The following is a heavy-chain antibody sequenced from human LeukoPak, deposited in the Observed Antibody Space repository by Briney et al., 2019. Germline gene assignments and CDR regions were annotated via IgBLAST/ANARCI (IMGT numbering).Heavy chain of an antibody. V-gene: IGHV3-15*01. CDR3: TTVSHYDFWSGYFPTTGYYYMDV. CDR1: GFTFSNAW. J-gene: IGHJ6*03. D-gene: IGHD3-3*01. CDR2: IKSKTDGGTT. Sequence: GGSLRLSCAASGFTFSNAWMIWVRQAPGKGLEWVGRIKSKTDGGTTDYAAPVKGRFTISRDDSKNTLNLQMNSLKTEDTAVYYCTTVSHYDFWSGYFPTTGYYYMDVWGKGTTVTVSS.